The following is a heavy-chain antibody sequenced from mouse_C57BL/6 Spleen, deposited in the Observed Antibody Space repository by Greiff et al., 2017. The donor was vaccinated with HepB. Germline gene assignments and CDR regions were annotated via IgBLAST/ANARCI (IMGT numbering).Heavy chain of an antibody. CDR3: ARNYGIYWYFDV. D-gene: IGHD2-1*01. CDR1: GYTFTSYT. V-gene: IGHV1-4*01. CDR2: INPSSGYT. J-gene: IGHJ1*03. Sequence: QVQLQQSGAELARPGASVKMSCKASGYTFTSYTMHWVKQRPGQGLEWIGYINPSSGYTKYNQKFKDKATLTADKSSSTAYMQLSSLTSEYSAVYYCARNYGIYWYFDVWGTGTTVTVSS.